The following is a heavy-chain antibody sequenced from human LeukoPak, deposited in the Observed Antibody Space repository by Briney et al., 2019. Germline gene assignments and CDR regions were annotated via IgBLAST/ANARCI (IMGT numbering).Heavy chain of an antibody. CDR1: RFTFSSYD. V-gene: IGHV3-23*01. J-gene: IGHJ4*02. D-gene: IGHD3-10*01. CDR3: AKDDAWLRFGE. CDR2: ISPSGDIR. Sequence: PGGSLRLSCTASRFTFSSYDMNWVRQAPGKGLEWVSGISPSGDIRYYADSVKGRFTISRDNSKNTLYLEVISLTAEDTAVYYCAKDDAWLRFGEWSQGTLVTVSS.